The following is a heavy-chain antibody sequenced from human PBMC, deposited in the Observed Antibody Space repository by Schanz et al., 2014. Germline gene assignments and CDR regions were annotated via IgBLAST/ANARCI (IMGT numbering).Heavy chain of an antibody. V-gene: IGHV3-66*02. D-gene: IGHD1-1*01. Sequence: EVQLVESGGGLVQPGGSLRLSCAASGFTVSKNYMSWVRQAPGKGLEWVSIIYKSGSAFYADSVKGRLTISRDNSKNTVYLEMNRLRTEDTALYYCARDSAGTTFGVLDSWGQGTLVTVSS. CDR3: ARDSAGTTFGVLDS. CDR1: GFTVSKNY. J-gene: IGHJ4*02. CDR2: IYKSGSA.